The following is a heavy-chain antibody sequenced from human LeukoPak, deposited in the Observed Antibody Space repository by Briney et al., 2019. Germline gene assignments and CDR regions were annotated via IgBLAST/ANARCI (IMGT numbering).Heavy chain of an antibody. CDR3: ARDESGGSYRPFDY. Sequence: SETLSLTCTVSGYSISSGYYWGWIRQPPGKGLEWIGSIYHSGSTYYNPSLKSRVTISVDTSKNQFSLKLSSVTAADTAVYYCARDESGGSYRPFDYWGQGTLVTVSS. V-gene: IGHV4-38-2*02. J-gene: IGHJ4*02. D-gene: IGHD1-26*01. CDR1: GYSISSGYY. CDR2: IYHSGST.